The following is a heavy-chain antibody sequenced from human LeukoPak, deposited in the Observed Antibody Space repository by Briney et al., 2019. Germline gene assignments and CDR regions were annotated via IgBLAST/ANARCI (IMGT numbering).Heavy chain of an antibody. Sequence: SETLSLTCTVSGGSISSYYWSWIRQPPGKGLEWIGRIYSSGSTNYNPSLKSRATMSVDTSKNQFSLKLSPVTAADTAVYYCARVVVFGVVSSDYYYYYMDVWGKGTTVTVSS. CDR1: GGSISSYY. V-gene: IGHV4-4*07. J-gene: IGHJ6*03. D-gene: IGHD3-3*01. CDR3: ARVVVFGVVSSDYYYYYMDV. CDR2: IYSSGST.